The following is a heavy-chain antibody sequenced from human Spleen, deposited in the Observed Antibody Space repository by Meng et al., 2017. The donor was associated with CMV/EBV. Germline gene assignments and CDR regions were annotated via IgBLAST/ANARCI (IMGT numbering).Heavy chain of an antibody. V-gene: IGHV1-18*01. Sequence: ASVKVSCKVAGHTFNSYAITWVRQAPGQGLEWVGWISSYNTNTNYAQKLQGRVTLTTDTSTSTAYMELRSLRSDDTAVYYCARDRDRYYYDSSGYRFDYWGQGTLVTVSS. J-gene: IGHJ4*02. CDR3: ARDRDRYYYDSSGYRFDY. CDR1: GHTFNSYA. CDR2: ISSYNTNT. D-gene: IGHD3-22*01.